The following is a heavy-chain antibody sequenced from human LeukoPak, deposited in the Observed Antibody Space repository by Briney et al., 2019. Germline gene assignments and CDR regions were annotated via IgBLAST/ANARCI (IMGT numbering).Heavy chain of an antibody. CDR2: ISYDGSNK. D-gene: IGHD2-15*01. V-gene: IGHV3-30*04. CDR1: GFTFSSYA. CDR3: ARDLSRGYCSGGSCYSGDY. J-gene: IGHJ4*02. Sequence: GRSLRLSCAAPGFTFSSYAMHWVRQAPGKGLEWVAVISYDGSNKYYADSVKGRFTISRDNSKNTLYLQMNSLRAEDTAVYYCARDLSRGYCSGGSCYSGDYWGREPWSPSPQ.